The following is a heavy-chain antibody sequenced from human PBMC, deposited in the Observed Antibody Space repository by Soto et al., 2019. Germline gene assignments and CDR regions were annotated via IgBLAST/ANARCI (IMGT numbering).Heavy chain of an antibody. CDR1: GVSINSRGYY. D-gene: IGHD5-12*01. V-gene: IGHV4-39*01. CDR2: MFYSGTT. CDR3: ARKEDGYNRVFDY. J-gene: IGHJ4*02. Sequence: SETLSLTCPVSGVSINSRGYYWGWIRQPPGKGLEWMESMFYSGTTYYNPSLKSRITIAVDSSKNQFSLSLSSVTSADTAFYDCARKEDGYNRVFDYWGQGILVTVSS.